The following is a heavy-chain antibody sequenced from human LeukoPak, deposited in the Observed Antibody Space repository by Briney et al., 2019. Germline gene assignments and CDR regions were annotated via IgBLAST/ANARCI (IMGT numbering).Heavy chain of an antibody. V-gene: IGHV1-2*02. Sequence: ASVKVSCKASGYTFTGYYMHWVRQAPGQGLEWMGWINPNSGGTNYAQKFQGRVTMTRDTSISTAYMELSRLRSDDTAVYYCARGIGYCSSTSCYADYYYYYYMDVWGKGTTVTVSS. J-gene: IGHJ6*03. CDR1: GYTFTGYY. D-gene: IGHD2-2*01. CDR3: ARGIGYCSSTSCYADYYYYYYMDV. CDR2: INPNSGGT.